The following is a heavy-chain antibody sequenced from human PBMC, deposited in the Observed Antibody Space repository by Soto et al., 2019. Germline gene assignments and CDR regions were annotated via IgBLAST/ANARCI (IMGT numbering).Heavy chain of an antibody. CDR2: SRDKANTYTT. Sequence: EVQLVESGGGLVQPGGSLRLSCAASGFTFSDHYMDWVRQAPGKGLEWFARSRDKANTYTTEYAASVKDRFTISRDDSRDSLFLQMNSLTTEDTAVYYCARAGSGLWVDYWGQGTLVTVSS. CDR3: ARAGSGLWVDY. D-gene: IGHD6-19*01. J-gene: IGHJ4*02. CDR1: GFTFSDHY. V-gene: IGHV3-72*01.